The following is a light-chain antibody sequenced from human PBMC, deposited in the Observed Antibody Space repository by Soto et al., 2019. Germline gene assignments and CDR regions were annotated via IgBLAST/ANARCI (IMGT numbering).Light chain of an antibody. Sequence: EIVLTQSPGTLSLSPWERATLSCRASQSVSSNYLAWFQQKPGQAPRLLIYGASSRATGIPDRFSGSGSGTDFTLTISRLEPEDFAVYYCQQYGSSPNTFGQGTKVDIK. V-gene: IGKV3-20*01. CDR1: QSVSSNY. J-gene: IGKJ1*01. CDR2: GAS. CDR3: QQYGSSPNT.